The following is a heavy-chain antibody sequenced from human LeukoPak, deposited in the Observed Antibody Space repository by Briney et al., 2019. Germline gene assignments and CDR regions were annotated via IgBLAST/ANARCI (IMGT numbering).Heavy chain of an antibody. Sequence: GGSLRLSCAASGFTFSSYAMHWVRQAPGKGLEWVTFIRYDGSNKYYADSVKGRFTISRDNSKNTLYLQMNSLRAEDTAVYYCAKHRIAVDDAFDIWGQGTMVTVSS. D-gene: IGHD6-19*01. CDR1: GFTFSSYA. J-gene: IGHJ3*02. V-gene: IGHV3-30*02. CDR2: IRYDGSNK. CDR3: AKHRIAVDDAFDI.